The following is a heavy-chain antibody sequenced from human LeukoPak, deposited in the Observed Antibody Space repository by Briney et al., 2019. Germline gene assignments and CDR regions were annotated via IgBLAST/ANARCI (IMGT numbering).Heavy chain of an antibody. CDR1: GFTFSPSA. Sequence: PGGSLRLSCAASGFTFSPSAMGWVRQARGEGLEWVSGTSGSGGNTYYADSVKGRLTISREISKNTLYLQVNSLRVEDTAVYYCAKVQKGQGFFDYWGQGTLVTVSS. CDR2: TSGSGGNT. V-gene: IGHV3-23*01. J-gene: IGHJ4*02. CDR3: AKVQKGQGFFDY.